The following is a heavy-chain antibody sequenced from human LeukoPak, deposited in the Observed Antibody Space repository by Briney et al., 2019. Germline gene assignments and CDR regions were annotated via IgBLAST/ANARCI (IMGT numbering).Heavy chain of an antibody. CDR2: IYYSGST. D-gene: IGHD3-3*01. CDR3: ARAFFTGYYYGMDV. J-gene: IGHJ6*02. CDR1: GGSISSGGYY. V-gene: IGHV4-31*03. Sequence: PSQTLSLTCTVSGGSISSGGYYWSWIRQHPGKGLEWIGYIYYSGSTYYNPSLKSRVTISVDTSKNQFSLKLSSVTAADTAVYYCARAFFTGYYYGMDVWGQGTTVTVSS.